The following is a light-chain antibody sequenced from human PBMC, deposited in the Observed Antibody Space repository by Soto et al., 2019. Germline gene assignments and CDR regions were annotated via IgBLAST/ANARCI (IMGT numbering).Light chain of an antibody. Sequence: DIQMTQSPSTLSASVGDRVTITCRASQSITSWLAWYQQKPGKAPKLLIYKASSLESGVPSRFSGSGSGTEFTLTIRSLQPDDFATYYCQQDNSYRTFGQGTKVEI. CDR1: QSITSW. V-gene: IGKV1-5*03. CDR3: QQDNSYRT. CDR2: KAS. J-gene: IGKJ1*01.